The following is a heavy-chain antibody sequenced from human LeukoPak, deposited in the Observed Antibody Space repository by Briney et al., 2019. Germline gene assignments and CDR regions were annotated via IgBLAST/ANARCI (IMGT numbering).Heavy chain of an antibody. D-gene: IGHD3-10*01. CDR2: ITWNSGNI. CDR3: AKSRLWFGELIY. CDR1: GFTFDDYA. Sequence: GGSLRLSCAASGFTFDDYAMHWVRQVPGKGLEWVSGITWNSGNIAYADSAKGRFTISRDNTRNSLYLQMNSLRAEDTALYYCAKSRLWFGELIYWGQGTLVTVSS. J-gene: IGHJ4*02. V-gene: IGHV3-9*01.